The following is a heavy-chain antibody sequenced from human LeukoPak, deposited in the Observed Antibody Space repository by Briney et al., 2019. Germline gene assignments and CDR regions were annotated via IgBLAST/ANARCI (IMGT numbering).Heavy chain of an antibody. Sequence: KSSGTLSLTCAVSGGSISSSNWWSWVRQPPGKGLEWIGEIYHSGSTNYNPSLKSRVTISVDKSKNQFSLRLSSVTAADTAVYYCARVPDIVLMAYATWGQGTLVTVSS. D-gene: IGHD2-8*01. CDR3: ARVPDIVLMAYAT. J-gene: IGHJ4*02. CDR2: IYHSGST. V-gene: IGHV4-4*02. CDR1: GGSISSSNW.